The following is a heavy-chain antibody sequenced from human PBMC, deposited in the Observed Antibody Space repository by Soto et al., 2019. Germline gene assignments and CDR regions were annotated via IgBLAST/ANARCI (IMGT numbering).Heavy chain of an antibody. CDR1: CGSINTFY. J-gene: IGHJ4*02. D-gene: IGHD5-12*01. CDR3: AREGSYSAYNFAHGIQLWSFDF. V-gene: IGHV4-4*07. CDR2: IFSSVST. Sequence: PSETLSLTGTVSCGSINTFYWICVLQPAGKGLECIGRIFSSVSTSFNPSLESRVAMSVYTSKNHFSLNLSSVTAADMAVYYCAREGSYSAYNFAHGIQLWSFDFWGQGALVTVSS.